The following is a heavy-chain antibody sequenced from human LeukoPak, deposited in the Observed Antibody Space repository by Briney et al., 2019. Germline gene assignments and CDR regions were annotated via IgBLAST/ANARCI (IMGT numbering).Heavy chain of an antibody. J-gene: IGHJ4*02. Sequence: ASVKVSCKVSGYTLTELSMHWVRQAPGKGLEWMGGFDPEDGETIYAQKFQGRVTMTEDTSTDTAYMELSSLRSEDTAVYYCATDLGSSDYYDSSGYYYWGQGTLVTVSS. CDR1: GYTLTELS. CDR2: FDPEDGET. V-gene: IGHV1-24*01. CDR3: ATDLGSSDYYDSSGYYY. D-gene: IGHD3-22*01.